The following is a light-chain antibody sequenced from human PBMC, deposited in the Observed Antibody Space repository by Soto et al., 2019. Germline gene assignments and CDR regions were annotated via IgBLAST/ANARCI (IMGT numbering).Light chain of an antibody. CDR3: SSYAGSYTLV. CDR1: SHDVGGYNF. V-gene: IGLV2-11*01. J-gene: IGLJ2*01. CDR2: DVT. Sequence: QSALTQPRSVSGSPGQSVTISCTGTSHDVGGYNFVSWYQQHPGKVPKLFLYDVTRRPSGVPDRFTGSKSRNTASLTISGLQAEDEADYYCSSYAGSYTLVFGGGTKVTVL.